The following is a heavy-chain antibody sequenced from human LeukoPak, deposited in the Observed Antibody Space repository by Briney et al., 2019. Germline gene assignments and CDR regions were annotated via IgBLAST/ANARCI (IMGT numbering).Heavy chain of an antibody. CDR3: AKMGNPAAVTTDY. V-gene: IGHV4-59*08. J-gene: IGHJ4*02. Sequence: SETLSLTCTVSGGSMRSYYWSWIRQPPGKGLEWIGYIYYSGSTNYNPSLKSRVTISIDTSKNQFSLKLSSVTAADTAIYYCAKMGNPAAVTTDYWGQGTLVTVSS. D-gene: IGHD4-17*01. CDR2: IYYSGST. CDR1: GGSMRSYY.